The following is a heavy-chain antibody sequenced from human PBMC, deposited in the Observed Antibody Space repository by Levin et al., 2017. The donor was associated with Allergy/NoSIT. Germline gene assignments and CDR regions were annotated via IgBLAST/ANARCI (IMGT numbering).Heavy chain of an antibody. Sequence: SCAASGFTFSSYGMHWVRQAPGKGLEWVAVISYDGSNKYYADSVKGRFTISRDNSKNTLYLQMNSLRAEDTAVYYCAKDSGYSSSWYGAFDIWGQGTMVTVSS. J-gene: IGHJ3*02. V-gene: IGHV3-30*18. CDR3: AKDSGYSSSWYGAFDI. D-gene: IGHD6-13*01. CDR2: ISYDGSNK. CDR1: GFTFSSYG.